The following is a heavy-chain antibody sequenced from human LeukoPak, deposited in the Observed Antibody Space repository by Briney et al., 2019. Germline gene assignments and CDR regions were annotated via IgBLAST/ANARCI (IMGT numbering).Heavy chain of an antibody. Sequence: SGPTLVNPTQTLTLTCTFSGFSLSTSEMCVSWIRQPPGQALKWLARIDWDDEKYYSTSLKTRLTISKDTSKNHVVLTMTNMDPVDTATYYCARINLQGYRYCFDPWGQGTLVTVSS. V-gene: IGHV2-70*11. D-gene: IGHD5-18*01. CDR3: ARINLQGYRYCFDP. CDR2: IDWDDEK. CDR1: GFSLSTSEMC. J-gene: IGHJ5*02.